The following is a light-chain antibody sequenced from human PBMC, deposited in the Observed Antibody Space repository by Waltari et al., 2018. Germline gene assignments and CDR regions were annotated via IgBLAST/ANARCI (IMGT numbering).Light chain of an antibody. CDR2: DDR. V-gene: IGLV3-21*03. CDR1: NTGSKS. Sequence: SFVLTQTPSVSVAPGTTARITCGGDNTGSKSVHWYQQKPGQAPVLVVHDDRDRSPGVPERISGSNSGNTATLTISSVDVGDEADYYCQLWDYTTDHWVFGGGTKLTVL. J-gene: IGLJ3*02. CDR3: QLWDYTTDHWV.